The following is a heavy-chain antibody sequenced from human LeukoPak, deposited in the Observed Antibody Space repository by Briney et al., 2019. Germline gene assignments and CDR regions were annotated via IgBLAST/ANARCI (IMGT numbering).Heavy chain of an antibody. J-gene: IGHJ4*02. V-gene: IGHV1-69*04. Sequence: SVKVSCKASGGTFSSYAISWVRQAPGQGLEWMGRIIPILGIANYAQKFQGRVTITADKSTSTAYMELSSLRSEDTAVYYCARDGDSSGYYHYFDYRGQGTLVTVSS. CDR3: ARDGDSSGYYHYFDY. CDR1: GGTFSSYA. D-gene: IGHD3-22*01. CDR2: IIPILGIA.